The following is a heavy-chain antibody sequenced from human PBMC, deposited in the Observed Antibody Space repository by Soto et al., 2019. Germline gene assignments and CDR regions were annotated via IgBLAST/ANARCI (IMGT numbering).Heavy chain of an antibody. J-gene: IGHJ4*02. V-gene: IGHV3-33*01. CDR2: IWYDGSNK. D-gene: IGHD3-10*01. CDR1: GFTFSSYG. Sequence: QVQLVESGGGVVQPGRSLRLSCAASGFTFSSYGMHWVRQAPGKGLEWVAVIWYDGSNKYYADSVKGRFTNSRDNSKNTLYLQMNSVRAEDTAVYYCARDRVRGVLDYWGQGTLVTVSS. CDR3: ARDRVRGVLDY.